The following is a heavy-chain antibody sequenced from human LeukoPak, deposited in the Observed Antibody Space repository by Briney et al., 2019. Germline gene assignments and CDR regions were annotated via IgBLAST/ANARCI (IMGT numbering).Heavy chain of an antibody. Sequence: SETLSLTCIASGGSISSYYWSWIRQPPGKGLEWIGYVHYSGSTNYSPSLKSRVTISVDTSKNRFSLRLSSLTAADTAVYFCAGGGWSFDAFDFWGQGTMVTVSS. J-gene: IGHJ3*01. CDR3: AGGGWSFDAFDF. CDR1: GGSISSYY. D-gene: IGHD6-19*01. V-gene: IGHV4-59*08. CDR2: VHYSGST.